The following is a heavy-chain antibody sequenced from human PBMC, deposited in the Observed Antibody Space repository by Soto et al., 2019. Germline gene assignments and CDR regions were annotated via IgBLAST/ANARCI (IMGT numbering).Heavy chain of an antibody. Sequence: SETLSLTCTVSGGSISSYYWSWIRQPPGKGLEWIGYIYYSGSTNYNPFLKSRVTISVDTSKNQFSLKLSSVTAADTAVYYCARGYTAMVYYYYGMDVWGQGTTVTVSS. V-gene: IGHV4-59*01. D-gene: IGHD5-18*01. J-gene: IGHJ6*02. CDR3: ARGYTAMVYYYYGMDV. CDR2: IYYSGST. CDR1: GGSISSYY.